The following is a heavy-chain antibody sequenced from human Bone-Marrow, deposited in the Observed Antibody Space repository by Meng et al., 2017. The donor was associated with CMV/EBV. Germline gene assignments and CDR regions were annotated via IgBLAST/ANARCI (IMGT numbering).Heavy chain of an antibody. V-gene: IGHV5-51*01. CDR2: IYPGDSNT. CDR1: GYSFTSYW. Sequence: GESLKISCKGSGYSFTSYWIGWVRQLPGKGLEWMAIIYPGDSNTRYSPSFQGQVTISADKSISTAYLQWSSLKASDTGIYYCARHSGYDSSGSYDYWGPGTLVTVSS. D-gene: IGHD3-22*01. CDR3: ARHSGYDSSGSYDY. J-gene: IGHJ4*02.